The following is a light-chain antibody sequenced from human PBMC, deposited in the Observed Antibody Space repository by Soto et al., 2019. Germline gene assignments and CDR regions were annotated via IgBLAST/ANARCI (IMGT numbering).Light chain of an antibody. V-gene: IGKV1-5*03. Sequence: DIQMTQSPSTLSATAGDRVTITCRASQSISAWLAWYQQKPGKAPKLLIYKASTLESGVPSNFSGSGSGTEFTLSISSLQSEDFAVYYCQQYNNWPPWTFGQGTKVDIK. CDR1: QSISAW. J-gene: IGKJ1*01. CDR3: QQYNNWPPWT. CDR2: KAS.